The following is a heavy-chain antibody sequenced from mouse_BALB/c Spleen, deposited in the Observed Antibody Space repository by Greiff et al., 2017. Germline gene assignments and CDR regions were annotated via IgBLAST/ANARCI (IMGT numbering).Heavy chain of an antibody. CDR1: GFLFRSNG. V-gene: IGHV5-6-3*01. D-gene: IGHD1-1*01. J-gene: IGHJ2*01. CDR2: INSNGGST. CDR3: ASYYYEDFDY. Sequence: EVQGGELGGGLVQPEGSLKPPCAAPGFLFRSNGMSWVRQTPDKRLELVATINSNGGSTYYPDSVKGRFTISRDNAKNTLYLQMSSLKSEDTAMYYCASYYYEDFDYWGQGTTLTVSS.